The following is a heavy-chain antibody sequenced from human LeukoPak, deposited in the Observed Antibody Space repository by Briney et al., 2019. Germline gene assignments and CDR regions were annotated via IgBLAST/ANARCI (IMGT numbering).Heavy chain of an antibody. CDR1: GYTFSDYF. V-gene: IGHV1-69-2*01. CDR3: APATFTDWYFDF. Sequence: GATVKISCKASGYTFSDYFIHWVQQAPGKGLEWIGRVDPEDDETRYAEKFQGRVTISADTSTDTAYMELSSLTSEDTAIYYCAPATFTDWYFDFWGRGTLVTVSS. J-gene: IGHJ2*01. CDR2: VDPEDDET.